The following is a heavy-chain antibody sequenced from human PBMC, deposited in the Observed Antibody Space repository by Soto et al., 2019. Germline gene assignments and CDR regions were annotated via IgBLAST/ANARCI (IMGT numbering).Heavy chain of an antibody. D-gene: IGHD2-2*01. CDR1: GFIFDDYG. V-gene: IGHV3-9*01. CDR2: ISWNSGSI. J-gene: IGHJ3*02. CDR3: AKGGYCSGTSCLGAFDI. Sequence: PGGSLRLSCAASGFIFDDYGMHWVRQAPGKGLEWVSGISWNSGSIDYADSVKGRFTVSRDNAKNSLYLQMNSLRAEDTALYYCAKGGYCSGTSCLGAFDIWGQGTMVTVSS.